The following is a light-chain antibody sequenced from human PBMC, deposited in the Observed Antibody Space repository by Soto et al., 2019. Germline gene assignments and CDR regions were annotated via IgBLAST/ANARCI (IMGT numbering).Light chain of an antibody. CDR1: SSDVGGYNY. Sequence: QSALTQPASVSGSPGQSITISCTGTSSDVGGYNYVSWYQQHPGKAPKLMIYDVSNRPSGVSNRFSGSKSGNTASLTISGLQAEDEADYYCSSYTSSSTPYCVFRTGTKLTVL. V-gene: IGLV2-14*01. CDR3: SSYTSSSTPYCV. J-gene: IGLJ1*01. CDR2: DVS.